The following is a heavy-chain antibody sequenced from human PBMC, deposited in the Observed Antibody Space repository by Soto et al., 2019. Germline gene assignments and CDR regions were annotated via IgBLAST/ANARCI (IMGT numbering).Heavy chain of an antibody. D-gene: IGHD6-13*01. CDR3: ARGGIAAAGTDGYYYGMDV. J-gene: IGHJ6*02. Sequence: PAGSMRLSCAASGFTFSSYDMHWVRQATGKGLEWVSAIGTAGDTYYPGSVKGRFTISRENAKNSLYLQMNSLRAGDTAVYYCARGGIAAAGTDGYYYGMDVWGQGTTVTVSS. V-gene: IGHV3-13*01. CDR1: GFTFSSYD. CDR2: IGTAGDT.